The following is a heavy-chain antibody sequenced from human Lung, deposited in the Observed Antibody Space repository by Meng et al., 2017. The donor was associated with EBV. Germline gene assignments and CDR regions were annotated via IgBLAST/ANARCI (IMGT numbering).Heavy chain of an antibody. V-gene: IGHV1-46*01. D-gene: IGHD6-6*01. CDR2: FNPNGDVT. Sequence: QGQLVQSGAGVKKPGVSLKLSCETSGFTFTTYFMHWLRQAPGQGLQWMGLFNPNGDVTTYSPRFQGRITLTGDTSTSTLYMELSSLRSDDTAIYYCARVPLGDRPAFGHWGQGTLVTVSS. J-gene: IGHJ4*02. CDR1: GFTFTTYF. CDR3: ARVPLGDRPAFGH.